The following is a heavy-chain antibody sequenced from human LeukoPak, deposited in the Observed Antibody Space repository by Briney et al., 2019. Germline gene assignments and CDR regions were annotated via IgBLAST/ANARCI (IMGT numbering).Heavy chain of an antibody. CDR3: AKKSYDILTGYLGN. D-gene: IGHD3-9*01. CDR2: ISGSGGST. Sequence: GGSLRLSCAASGFTFSSYAMSWVRQAPGKGLEWXXAISGSGGSTYYADSVKGXFTISRDNSKNTLYLQMNSLRAEDTAVYYCAKKSYDILTGYLGNWGQGTLVTVSS. V-gene: IGHV3-23*01. CDR1: GFTFSSYA. J-gene: IGHJ4*02.